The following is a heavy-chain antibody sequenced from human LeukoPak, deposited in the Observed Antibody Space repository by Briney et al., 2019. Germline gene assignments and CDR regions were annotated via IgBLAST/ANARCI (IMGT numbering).Heavy chain of an antibody. V-gene: IGHV3-23*01. Sequence: GGSVRLSCAASGFTLSSYAMSWVRQAPGKGLEWVSAISGSGGSTYYADSVKGRFTISRDNSKNTLYLQMNSLRAEDTAVYYCAKGDGDLLLALYYYYYMDVWGKGTTVTVSS. CDR3: AKGDGDLLLALYYYYYMDV. CDR2: ISGSGGST. D-gene: IGHD4-17*01. CDR1: GFTLSSYA. J-gene: IGHJ6*03.